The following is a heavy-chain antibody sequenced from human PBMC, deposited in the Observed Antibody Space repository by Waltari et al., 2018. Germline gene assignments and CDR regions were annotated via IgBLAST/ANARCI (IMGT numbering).Heavy chain of an antibody. CDR2: GNTNTGKP. CDR3: ARDPRLHTHYFDY. Sequence: QVQLVQSGSELKKPGASVKVSCKASGYTFTSYALNWVRQAPGQGLEWMGWGNTNTGKPTYAEGLTGRFVFSLDTSVSTAYLQISSLKAEDTAVYYCARDPRLHTHYFDYWGQGTLVTVSS. J-gene: IGHJ4*02. CDR1: GYTFTSYA. D-gene: IGHD4-4*01. V-gene: IGHV7-4-1*02.